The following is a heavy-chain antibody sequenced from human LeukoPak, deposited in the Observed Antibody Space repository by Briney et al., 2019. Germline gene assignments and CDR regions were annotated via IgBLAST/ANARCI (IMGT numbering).Heavy chain of an antibody. V-gene: IGHV1-8*01. CDR3: ARRSQVRFDWLVYYLDY. CDR1: GYTFTRPD. D-gene: IGHD3-9*01. J-gene: IGHJ4*02. Sequence: ASLKLSCKASGYTFTRPDIHWVRQVPGQGLEWVSRINPDSGNTGYAHTVQGRFTITRDTSRSTLYMQLNSLRFEDTAVYYCARRSQVRFDWLVYYLDYWGQGTRVTVP. CDR2: INPDSGNT.